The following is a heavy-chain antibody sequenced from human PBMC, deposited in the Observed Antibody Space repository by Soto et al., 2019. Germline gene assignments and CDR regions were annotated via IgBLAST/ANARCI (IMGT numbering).Heavy chain of an antibody. CDR2: MYPGDSDT. CDR3: AGLPRDCNKTSCYYAGH. J-gene: IGHJ4*02. CDR1: GYDFNTNW. Sequence: GESLKISCRGSGYDFNTNWFGWVRQLPGRGLEWVGIMYPGDSDTRYNPSLQGHVTLSADVTVSTAFLQWRSLKTSDTGIYFCAGLPRDCNKTSCYYAGHWGQGTQVTVSS. D-gene: IGHD2-2*01. V-gene: IGHV5-51*01.